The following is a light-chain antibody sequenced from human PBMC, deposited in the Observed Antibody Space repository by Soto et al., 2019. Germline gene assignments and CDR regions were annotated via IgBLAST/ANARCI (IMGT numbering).Light chain of an antibody. Sequence: QSALTQPASVSGSPGQSITISCTGTDSDVGGYNYVSWYQHHPGNAPKVMIYNVSYRPSGVSNRFSGSKSGNTASLTISGLQAEDEADYYFSSYTTSGVGVFGGGTKLTVL. CDR1: DSDVGGYNY. J-gene: IGLJ2*01. CDR3: SSYTTSGVGV. CDR2: NVS. V-gene: IGLV2-14*03.